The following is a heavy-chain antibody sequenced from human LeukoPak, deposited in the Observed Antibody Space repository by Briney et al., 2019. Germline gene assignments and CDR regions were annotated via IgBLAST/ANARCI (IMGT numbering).Heavy chain of an antibody. J-gene: IGHJ4*02. CDR2: ISTSSSYI. Sequence: GGSLRLSCAASGFTFSSYTMNWVRQAPGKGLEWVSSISTSSSYIYYADSVKGRFTISRDNAKNSLYLQMNSLRAEDTAVYYCARDLGELSPFGYWGQGTLVTVSS. D-gene: IGHD3-10*01. V-gene: IGHV3-21*01. CDR3: ARDLGELSPFGY. CDR1: GFTFSSYT.